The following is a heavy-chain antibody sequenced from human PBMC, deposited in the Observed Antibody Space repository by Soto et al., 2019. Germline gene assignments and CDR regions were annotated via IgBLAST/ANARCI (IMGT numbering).Heavy chain of an antibody. CDR1: GYFLTTFW. CDR2: IYPGDSDT. J-gene: IGHJ6*02. V-gene: IGHV5-51*01. D-gene: IGHD2-15*01. CDR3: ARLNPHSESPATKQYAISGMDV. Sequence: GESLKISSKGSGYFLTTFWIGWVRQKPGKGLEWMGIIYPGDSDTRYSPSFQGQVTISADKSISTAYLQWSSLKASHTATYSCARLNPHSESPATKQYAISGMDVCGQGTKVT.